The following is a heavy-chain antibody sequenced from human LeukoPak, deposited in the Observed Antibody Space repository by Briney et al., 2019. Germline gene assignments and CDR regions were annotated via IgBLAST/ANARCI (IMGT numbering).Heavy chain of an antibody. CDR1: GYTLTELS. Sequence: ASVKVSFKVSGYTLTELSMHWVRQAPGKGLEWMGGFDPEDGETIYAQKFQGRVTMTEDTSTDTAYMELSSLRSEDTAVYYCATGYDILTGYYALDYWGRGTLVTVSS. V-gene: IGHV1-24*01. CDR3: ATGYDILTGYYALDY. CDR2: FDPEDGET. D-gene: IGHD3-9*01. J-gene: IGHJ4*02.